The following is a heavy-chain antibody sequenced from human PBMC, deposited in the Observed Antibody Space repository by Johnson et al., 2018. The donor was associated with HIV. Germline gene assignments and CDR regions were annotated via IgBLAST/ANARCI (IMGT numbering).Heavy chain of an antibody. V-gene: IGHV3-66*01. CDR1: GFTFSTNY. Sequence: QLVESGGGVVQPGRSLRLSCAASGFTFSTNYMTWVRQAPGKGLEWVSLIYNDGSPYYADSVKGRFTISRDNSKNTLYLQMNSLRAEDTAVYYCARDGYNYAFDIWGQGTMVTVSS. CDR3: ARDGYNYAFDI. J-gene: IGHJ3*02. CDR2: IYNDGSP. D-gene: IGHD5-24*01.